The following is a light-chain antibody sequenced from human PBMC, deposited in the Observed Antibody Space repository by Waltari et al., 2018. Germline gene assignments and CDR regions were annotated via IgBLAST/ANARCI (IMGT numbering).Light chain of an antibody. J-gene: IGKJ4*01. V-gene: IGKV3-20*01. CDR1: QSVSSSY. CDR3: QQYGSSPLT. CDR2: GAS. Sequence: ELVFTQSPGTLSLSTGERATLSCSASQSVSSSYLAWYQQKPGQAPRLLIYGASSSATVIPDRFSGSGSGTDFTLTISRLEPEDFAVYYCQQYGSSPLTFGGGTKVEIK.